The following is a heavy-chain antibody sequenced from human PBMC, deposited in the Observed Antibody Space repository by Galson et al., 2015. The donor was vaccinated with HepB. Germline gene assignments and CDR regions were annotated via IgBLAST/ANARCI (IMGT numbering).Heavy chain of an antibody. CDR1: GFTFSSYS. CDR3: ARDFNSGEQQLVPSDYYYYGTDV. J-gene: IGHJ6*02. Sequence: SLRLSCAASGFTFSSYSMNWVRQAPGKGLEWVSYISSSSSTIYYADSVKGRFTISRDNAKNSLYLQMNSLRDEDTAVYYCARDFNSGEQQLVPSDYYYYGTDVWGQGTTVTVSS. CDR2: ISSSSSTI. D-gene: IGHD6-13*01. V-gene: IGHV3-48*02.